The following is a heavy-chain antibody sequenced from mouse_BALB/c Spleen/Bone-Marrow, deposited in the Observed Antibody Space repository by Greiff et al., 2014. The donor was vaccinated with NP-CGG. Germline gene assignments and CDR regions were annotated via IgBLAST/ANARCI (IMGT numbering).Heavy chain of an antibody. V-gene: IGHV1-69*02. CDR1: GYTFTSYW. D-gene: IGHD1-1*01. Sequence: VKLMESGAELVRPGASVKLSCRASGYTFTSYWTNWVKQRPGQGLEWIGNIYPSDSYTNYNQRFKDKATLTVDKSSSTAYMQLSSPTSEDSAVYYCTRYGNSHYYAMDYWGQGTSVTVSS. CDR2: IYPSDSYT. J-gene: IGHJ4*01. CDR3: TRYGNSHYYAMDY.